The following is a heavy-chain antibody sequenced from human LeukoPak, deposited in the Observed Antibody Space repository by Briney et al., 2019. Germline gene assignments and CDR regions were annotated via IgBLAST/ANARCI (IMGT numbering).Heavy chain of an antibody. J-gene: IGHJ4*02. V-gene: IGHV3-23*01. CDR1: VLTFSTYA. CDR2: ISGSGGST. D-gene: IGHD2-2*02. CDR3: AMTRQLLLYPYFDC. Sequence: GGSLRLSCACPVLTFSTYAMSWGRQAAGKGLESVSAISGSGGSTYYADSVKGRFTISRGKCKNTLYLQMNRLRADDTAVYYSAMTRQLLLYPYFDCWGQGTLVTVSS.